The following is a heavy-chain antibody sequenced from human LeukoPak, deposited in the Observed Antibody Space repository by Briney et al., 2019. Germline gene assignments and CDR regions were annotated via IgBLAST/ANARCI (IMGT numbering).Heavy chain of an antibody. CDR2: ISPFFDIA. CDR1: GGTFSTYG. Sequence: SVKVSCKASGGTFSTYGISWVRQAPGQGLEWIGRISPFFDIANYAQKFQGRVTITADKSTSTAYMNLSSLRSEDTAIYYCAREFKQSNWNDGHWFDPWGQGTLVTVSS. J-gene: IGHJ5*02. CDR3: AREFKQSNWNDGHWFDP. V-gene: IGHV1-69*04. D-gene: IGHD1-20*01.